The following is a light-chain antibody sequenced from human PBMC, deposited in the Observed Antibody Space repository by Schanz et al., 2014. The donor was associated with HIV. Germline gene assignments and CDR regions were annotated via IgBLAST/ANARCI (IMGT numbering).Light chain of an antibody. Sequence: QSALTQPASVSGSPGQSITISCAGTSGDIGTFAAVSWYQQHPDGAPRLLIYGVTSRPSGVSPRFSASKSDNTASLTISGLQAEDEGDYYCSSCTNNNTWVFGGGTKVTVL. V-gene: IGLV2-14*03. CDR3: SSCTNNNTWV. CDR2: GVT. J-gene: IGLJ3*02. CDR1: SGDIGTFAA.